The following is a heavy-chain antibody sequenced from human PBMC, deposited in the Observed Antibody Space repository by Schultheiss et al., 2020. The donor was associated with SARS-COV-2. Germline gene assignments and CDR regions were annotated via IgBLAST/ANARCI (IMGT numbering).Heavy chain of an antibody. Sequence: GGSLRLSCAASGFTVSRNYMSWVRQAPGKGLEWVSAISGSGGTTYYADSVKGRFTISRDISKNTLYLQMHSLRAEDTAVYYCASEGGRWVWGQGTTVTVSS. V-gene: IGHV3-23*01. D-gene: IGHD3-16*01. CDR1: GFTVSRNY. J-gene: IGHJ6*02. CDR2: ISGSGGTT. CDR3: ASEGGRWV.